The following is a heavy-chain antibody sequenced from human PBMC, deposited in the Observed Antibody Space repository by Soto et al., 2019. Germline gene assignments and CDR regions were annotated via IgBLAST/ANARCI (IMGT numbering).Heavy chain of an antibody. CDR1: GFTFSAYY. J-gene: IGHJ6*02. Sequence: QVQLVQSGAELKKPGASVKVSCKASGFTFSAYYIYWVRQAPGHGLEWIGWINPNSGGTNNAQKFQGRVTMTRDTPTSTANLELSARIPDERALYSGARSLFDNYSIIWGPAYYGMAAWAKGPRSPSP. V-gene: IGHV1-2*02. CDR2: INPNSGGT. D-gene: IGHD3-16*01. CDR3: ARSLFDNYSIIWGPAYYGMAA.